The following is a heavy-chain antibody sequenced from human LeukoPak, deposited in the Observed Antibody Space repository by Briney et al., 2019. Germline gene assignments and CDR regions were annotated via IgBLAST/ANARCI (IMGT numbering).Heavy chain of an antibody. J-gene: IGHJ4*02. CDR1: GGAISKYY. CDR2: ISHSGDT. V-gene: IGHV4-59*01. D-gene: IGHD6-6*01. Sequence: SETLSLTCTVSGGAISKYYYNWIRQSPGKGLEWIGYISHSGDTNYNPSLTSRVTISIDPSKSHFSLKLPSVTAADTAVYYCATESRTRPFDSWGQGTLVTVSS. CDR3: ATESRTRPFDS.